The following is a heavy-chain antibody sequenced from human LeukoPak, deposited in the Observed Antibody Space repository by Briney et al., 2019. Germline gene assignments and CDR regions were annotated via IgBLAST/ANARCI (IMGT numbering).Heavy chain of an antibody. Sequence: SVKVSCKASGGTFSSYAISWVRQAPGQGLEWMGGIIPIFGTANYAQKFQGRVTITADESTSTAYMELSSLRSEDTAVYYCAKARGSGGRDDAFDIWGQGTMVTVSS. CDR3: AKARGSGGRDDAFDI. J-gene: IGHJ3*02. CDR1: GGTFSSYA. V-gene: IGHV1-69*13. CDR2: IIPIFGTA. D-gene: IGHD2-15*01.